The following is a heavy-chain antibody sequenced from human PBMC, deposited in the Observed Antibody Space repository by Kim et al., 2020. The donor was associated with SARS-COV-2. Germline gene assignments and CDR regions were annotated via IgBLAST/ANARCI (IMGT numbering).Heavy chain of an antibody. J-gene: IGHJ4*02. Sequence: SETLSLTCSVSYFSIRSPDYYWGWVRQPPGKGLEWLGTTFWSGTTYYHPTLGSRVSISVDSTYTRFSLRLTSVTARDTAVYYCVRQMYYWGDGGSSLGALDSWGRGTLVTVSS. V-gene: IGHV4-39*01. D-gene: IGHD3-16*01. CDR2: TFWSGTT. CDR1: YFSIRSPDYY. CDR3: VRQMYYWGDGGSSLGALDS.